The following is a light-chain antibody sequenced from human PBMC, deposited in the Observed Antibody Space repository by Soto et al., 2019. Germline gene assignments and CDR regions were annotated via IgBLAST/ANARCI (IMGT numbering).Light chain of an antibody. Sequence: DIQMTQSPSSLSASVGDTVTITCRASQHITNDCAWYQQKAGRAPKCLILLASRLQTGVPSRFSGSGSGTEFTLTISSLQPEDFATYYCLHHNGYPPVFVQGTKVEIK. CDR3: LHHNGYPPV. CDR2: LAS. CDR1: QHITND. J-gene: IGKJ2*01. V-gene: IGKV1-17*01.